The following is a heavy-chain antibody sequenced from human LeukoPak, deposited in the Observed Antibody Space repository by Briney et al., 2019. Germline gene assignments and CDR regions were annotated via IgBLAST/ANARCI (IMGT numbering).Heavy chain of an antibody. V-gene: IGHV3-53*01. CDR3: AREVGYYDSSGYYLVH. CDR2: IYSGGST. CDR1: GFTVSSNY. D-gene: IGHD3-22*01. Sequence: PGGSLRLSCTASGFTVSSNYMSWVRQALGKGLEWVSVIYSGGSTYYADSVKGRFTISRDNSKNTLYLQMNSLRAEDTAVYYCAREVGYYDSSGYYLVHWGQGTLVTVSS. J-gene: IGHJ4*02.